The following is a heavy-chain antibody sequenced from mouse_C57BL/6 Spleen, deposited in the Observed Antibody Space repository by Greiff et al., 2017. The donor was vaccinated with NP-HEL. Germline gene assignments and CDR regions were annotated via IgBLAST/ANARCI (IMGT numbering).Heavy chain of an antibody. J-gene: IGHJ2*01. CDR1: GFTFSDYG. V-gene: IGHV5-17*01. CDR2: ISSGSSTI. Sequence: EVMLVESGGGLVKPGGSLKLSCAASGFTFSDYGMHWVRQAPEKGLEWVAYISSGSSTIYYADTVKGRFTISRDNAKNTLFLQMTSLRSEDTAMYYGARDGLGQLRPYYLDYWGQGTTLTVSS. D-gene: IGHD3-2*02. CDR3: ARDGLGQLRPYYLDY.